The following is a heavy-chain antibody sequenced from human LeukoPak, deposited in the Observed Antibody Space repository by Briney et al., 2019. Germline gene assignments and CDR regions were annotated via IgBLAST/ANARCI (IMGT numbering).Heavy chain of an antibody. V-gene: IGHV1-2*02. CDR2: INPNSGFT. J-gene: IGHJ4*02. D-gene: IGHD2-2*01. CDR3: ARLADCSSSSCRSFDY. Sequence: ASVKVSCKASGYPFTGYYLHWVRQAPGQGLEWMGWINPNSGFTNYAQKFQGRVTMTRDTSISTAYMELSRLRSDDTAVYYCARLADCSSSSCRSFDYGAREPWSPSPQ. CDR1: GYPFTGYY.